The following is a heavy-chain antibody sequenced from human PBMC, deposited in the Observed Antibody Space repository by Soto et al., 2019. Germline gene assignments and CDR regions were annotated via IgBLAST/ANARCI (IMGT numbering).Heavy chain of an antibody. J-gene: IGHJ5*02. D-gene: IGHD2-15*01. V-gene: IGHV4-34*01. CDR1: GGSFSGYY. CDR2: INHSGST. Sequence: PSETLSLTCAVYGGSFSGYYWSWIRQPPGKGLEWIGEINHSGSTNYNPSLKSRVTISVDTSKNQFSLKLSSVTAADTAVYYCARKFVVVVAATRNWFDPWGQGTLVTVSS. CDR3: ARKFVVVVAATRNWFDP.